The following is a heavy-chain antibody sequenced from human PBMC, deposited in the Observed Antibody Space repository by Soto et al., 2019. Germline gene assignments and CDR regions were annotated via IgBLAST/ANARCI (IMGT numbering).Heavy chain of an antibody. Sequence: SETLSLTCAVYGGSFSGYYWSWIRRPPGKGLEWIGEINHSGSTNYNPSLKSRVTISVDTSKNQFSLKLSSVTAADTAVYYCARAGRLGYCSSTSCLYYYYYGMDVWGQGTTVT. D-gene: IGHD2-2*03. CDR3: ARAGRLGYCSSTSCLYYYYYGMDV. CDR1: GGSFSGYY. J-gene: IGHJ6*02. V-gene: IGHV4-34*01. CDR2: INHSGST.